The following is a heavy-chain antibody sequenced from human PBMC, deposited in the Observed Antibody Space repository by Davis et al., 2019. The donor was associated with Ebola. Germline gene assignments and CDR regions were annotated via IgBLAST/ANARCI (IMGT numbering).Heavy chain of an antibody. D-gene: IGHD3-22*01. CDR1: GYTFTSYY. CDR2: INPSGGST. CDR3: ARDTGGMAPYVYDGSGYYGMDV. J-gene: IGHJ6*02. Sequence: AASVKVSCKASGYTFTSYYMHWVRQAPGQGLEWMGIINPSGGSTSYAQKFQGRVTMTRDTSTSTVYMELSSLGSADTAVYFCARDTGGMAPYVYDGSGYYGMDVWGQGTTVTVSS. V-gene: IGHV1-46*03.